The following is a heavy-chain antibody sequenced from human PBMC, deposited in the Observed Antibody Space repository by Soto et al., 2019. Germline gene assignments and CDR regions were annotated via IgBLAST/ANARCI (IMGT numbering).Heavy chain of an antibody. V-gene: IGHV3-23*01. CDR2: ISGSGGST. J-gene: IGHJ6*02. D-gene: IGHD3-3*01. CDR1: GFTLSSYA. Sequence: GGSLRLSCAASGFTLSSYAMSWVRQAPGKGLEWVSAISGSGGSTYYADSVKGRFTISRDNSKNTLYLQMNSLRAEDTAVYYCAKVSASITIFGVVLENYYGMDVWGQGTTVTVSS. CDR3: AKVSASITIFGVVLENYYGMDV.